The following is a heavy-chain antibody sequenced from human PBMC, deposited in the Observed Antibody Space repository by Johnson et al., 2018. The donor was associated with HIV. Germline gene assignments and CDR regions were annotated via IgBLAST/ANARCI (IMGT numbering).Heavy chain of an antibody. D-gene: IGHD4-17*01. V-gene: IGHV3-53*01. CDR1: GFTVSSNY. CDR3: ARETDYGPPNAFDI. CDR2: ISSGGST. J-gene: IGHJ3*02. Sequence: EVQLVESGGGLIQPGGSLRLSCAAYGFTVSSNYMSWVRQAPGKGLEWVSVISSGGSTYNADSVKGRFTISRDNSKNTLYLQMNSLRAEDTAVYYCARETDYGPPNAFDIWGQGTMVTVSS.